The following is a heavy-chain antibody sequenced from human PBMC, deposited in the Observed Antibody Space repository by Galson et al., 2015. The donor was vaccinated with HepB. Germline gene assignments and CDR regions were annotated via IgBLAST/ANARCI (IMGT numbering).Heavy chain of an antibody. CDR1: GYTFTSYA. Sequence: SVKVSCKASGYTFTSYAMHWVRQAPGQRLEWMGWINAGNGNTKYSQKFQGRVTITRDTSASTAYMELSSLRSEDTAVYYCARVDSSGWYSYYYYGMDVWGQGTTVTVSS. CDR2: INAGNGNT. CDR3: ARVDSSGWYSYYYYGMDV. D-gene: IGHD6-19*01. V-gene: IGHV1-3*01. J-gene: IGHJ6*02.